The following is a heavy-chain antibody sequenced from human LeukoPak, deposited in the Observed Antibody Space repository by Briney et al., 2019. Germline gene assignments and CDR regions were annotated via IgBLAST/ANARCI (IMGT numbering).Heavy chain of an antibody. Sequence: GGSLRLSCAASGFTFSSYWMHWVRQAPRPGLVWVSRINSGGSCTSYADSVKGRFTISRDNAKNTLYLKMNSLRAEDTAVYYCARFYWYGRSFDYWGQGTLVTVSS. CDR1: GFTFSSYW. V-gene: IGHV3-74*01. J-gene: IGHJ4*02. D-gene: IGHD6-13*01. CDR2: INSGGSCT. CDR3: ARFYWYGRSFDY.